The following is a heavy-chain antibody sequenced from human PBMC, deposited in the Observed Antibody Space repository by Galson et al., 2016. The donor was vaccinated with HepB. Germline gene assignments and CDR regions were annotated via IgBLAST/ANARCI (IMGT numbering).Heavy chain of an antibody. CDR3: VREVFHGFDP. CDR1: GFIFRNDA. V-gene: IGHV3-23*01. D-gene: IGHD3-3*01. Sequence: SLRLSCAGTGFIFRNDAMHWVRQAPGKGLEWVSAITGSGSHTYYADSVRGRFTISSDNSQNTVYLEIKDLRPEDTALYHCVREVFHGFDPWGQGIPVTV. CDR2: ITGSGSHT. J-gene: IGHJ5*02.